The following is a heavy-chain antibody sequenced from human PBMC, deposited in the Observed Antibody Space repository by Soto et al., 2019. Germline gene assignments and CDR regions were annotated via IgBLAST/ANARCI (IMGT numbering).Heavy chain of an antibody. Sequence: QMQLQESGPGLVKPSETLSLTCTVSGGSIRDYYWTWIRQPAGKGLEWIGRIYSSGDTIYNPSLNSGVTNSVDMSKNKFSLTLSSVTGADSAVYYCARDHWTAVGGSGSYYMLDFWGQGILVTVSP. J-gene: IGHJ4*02. D-gene: IGHD3-10*01. V-gene: IGHV4-4*07. CDR1: GGSIRDYY. CDR3: ARDHWTAVGGSGSYYMLDF. CDR2: IYSSGDT.